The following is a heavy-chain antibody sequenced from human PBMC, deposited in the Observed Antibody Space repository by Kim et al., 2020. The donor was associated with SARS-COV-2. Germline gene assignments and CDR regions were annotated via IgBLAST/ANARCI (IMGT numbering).Heavy chain of an antibody. J-gene: IGHJ4*02. D-gene: IGHD6-19*01. Sequence: GGSLRLSCAASGFTFSSYAMSWVRQAPGKGLEWVSGISGSGGRTYYADSVKGRFTISRDNSKNTLYLQMNSLRAEDTAVYYCAKDAYSSGWVPGYWGQGTLVTVSS. CDR3: AKDAYSSGWVPGY. CDR1: GFTFSSYA. V-gene: IGHV3-23*01. CDR2: ISGSGGRT.